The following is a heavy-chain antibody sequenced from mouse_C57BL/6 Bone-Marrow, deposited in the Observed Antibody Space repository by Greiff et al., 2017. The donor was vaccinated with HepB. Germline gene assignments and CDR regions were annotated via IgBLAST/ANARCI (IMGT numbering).Heavy chain of an antibody. D-gene: IGHD2-5*01. V-gene: IGHV1-82*01. Sequence: QVQLQQSGPELVKPGASVKISCKASGYAFSSSWMNWVKQRPGKGLEWIGRIYPGDGDTNYNGKFKGKATLTADKSSSTAYMQLSSLTSEDSAVYFCAREGSTIVTLNFDYWGQGTTLTVFS. J-gene: IGHJ2*01. CDR1: GYAFSSSW. CDR3: AREGSTIVTLNFDY. CDR2: IYPGDGDT.